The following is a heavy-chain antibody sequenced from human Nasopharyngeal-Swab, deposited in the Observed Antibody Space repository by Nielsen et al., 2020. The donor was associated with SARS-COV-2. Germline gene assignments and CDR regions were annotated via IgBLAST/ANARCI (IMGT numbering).Heavy chain of an antibody. CDR3: ARDQGPMGYDSSGYYGY. CDR2: ISAYNGNT. D-gene: IGHD3-22*01. J-gene: IGHJ4*02. Sequence: ASVKVSCKASGYTFTSYGISWVRQAPGQGLEWMGWISAYNGNTNYAQKLQGRVTMTTDTSTSTAYMELRSLRSDDTAVYYCARDQGPMGYDSSGYYGYWGQGTLVTVSS. V-gene: IGHV1-18*01. CDR1: GYTFTSYG.